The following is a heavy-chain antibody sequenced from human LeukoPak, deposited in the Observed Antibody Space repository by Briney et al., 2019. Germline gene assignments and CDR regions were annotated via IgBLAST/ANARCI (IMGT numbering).Heavy chain of an antibody. Sequence: SETLSLTCIVSGGSISSYYWSWIRQPPGKGLEWIGYIYYSGITNYNPSLKSRVTISVDTFKNQFSLKLSSVTAADTAVYYCAREGSRDGYNGWGQGTLVTVSS. CDR1: GGSISSYY. CDR3: AREGSRDGYNG. V-gene: IGHV4-59*12. CDR2: IYYSGIT. D-gene: IGHD5-24*01. J-gene: IGHJ4*02.